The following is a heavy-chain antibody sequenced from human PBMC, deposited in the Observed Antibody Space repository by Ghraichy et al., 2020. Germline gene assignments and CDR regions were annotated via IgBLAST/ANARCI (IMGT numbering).Heavy chain of an antibody. J-gene: IGHJ4*02. Sequence: SQTLSLTCTVSGGSINSSYYYWGWIRQPPGKGLEWIGSVYKSGSTYYKPTLKSRVTISVDTSKNQFSLKLSSVTAADTVVYYCATLRFLEWHVDSWGQGTPVLVSA. D-gene: IGHD3-3*01. CDR1: GGSINSSYYY. CDR2: VYKSGST. V-gene: IGHV4-39*01. CDR3: ATLRFLEWHVDS.